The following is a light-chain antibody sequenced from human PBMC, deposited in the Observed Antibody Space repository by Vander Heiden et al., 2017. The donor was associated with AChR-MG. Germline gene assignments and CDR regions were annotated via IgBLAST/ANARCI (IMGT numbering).Light chain of an antibody. V-gene: IGLV2-14*03. J-gene: IGLJ2*01. Sequence: QSALIQPASVSGSPGQSITISCTRTTSGVGGYNHVYWYQQQPGKPPKLIILDINRRPSDISNRFSGCKSGNTAFLTISGLRAEDEDRFYCSSYRRSNTLRLFGGGTTLAVL. CDR1: TSGVGGYNH. CDR2: DIN. CDR3: SSYRRSNTLRL.